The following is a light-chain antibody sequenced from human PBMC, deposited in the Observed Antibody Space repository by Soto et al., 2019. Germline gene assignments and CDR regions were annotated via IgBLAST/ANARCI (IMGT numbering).Light chain of an antibody. CDR3: QQYDNWPWT. CDR2: GAS. J-gene: IGKJ1*01. V-gene: IGKV3-15*01. Sequence: EIALSLSPATLSVSPGGSTTLSCRASQSIGDTLAWYQQKPGQAPRLLIYGASARVTGFPARFSGSGSGTDFTLTISSLQSEDFAVYYCQQYDNWPWTFGQGTKVDI. CDR1: QSIGDT.